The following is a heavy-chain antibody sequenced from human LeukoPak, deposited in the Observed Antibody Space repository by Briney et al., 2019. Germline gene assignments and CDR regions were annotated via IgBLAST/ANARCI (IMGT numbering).Heavy chain of an antibody. Sequence: KPGGSLRLSCAASGFSFSDYYMSWFRQAPGKGLEWISYMSSSGDTIYYADSVKGRFTISRDNAKNSLFLQMNSLRAEDTAVYYCAKRKASGAAAGTGYFDYWGQGTLVTVSS. D-gene: IGHD6-13*01. CDR2: MSSSGDTI. V-gene: IGHV3-11*01. CDR3: AKRKASGAAAGTGYFDY. J-gene: IGHJ4*02. CDR1: GFSFSDYY.